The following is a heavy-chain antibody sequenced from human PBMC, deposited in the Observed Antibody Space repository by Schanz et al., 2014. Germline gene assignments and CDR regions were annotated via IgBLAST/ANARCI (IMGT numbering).Heavy chain of an antibody. CDR2: FT. D-gene: IGHD6-13*01. Sequence: QVQLVQSGSELKKPGASVKLSCKASGYTFTNYYIHWVRQAPGQGLEWLGRFTHISQKFQGRVTMTRATSSTTAYMDLSRLRSADSATYYCARYGHSSKWSSYYYYGMDVWGQGTTVTVSS. J-gene: IGHJ6*02. CDR3: ARYGHSSKWSSYYYYGMDV. CDR1: GYTFTNYY. V-gene: IGHV1-2*06.